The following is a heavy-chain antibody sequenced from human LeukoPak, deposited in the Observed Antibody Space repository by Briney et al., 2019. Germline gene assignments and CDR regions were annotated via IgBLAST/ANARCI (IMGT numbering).Heavy chain of an antibody. J-gene: IGHJ5*02. Sequence: GASVKVSCKASGYTFSNYDINWVRQVTGQGLEWMGWMNPDSGNTGYAQRFQGRVTLTRNPSISTAYMEVSSLRSEDTAVYFCARDLRMSWFDPWGQGTLVTVSS. V-gene: IGHV1-8*01. CDR1: GYTFSNYD. CDR3: ARDLRMSWFDP. CDR2: MNPDSGNT.